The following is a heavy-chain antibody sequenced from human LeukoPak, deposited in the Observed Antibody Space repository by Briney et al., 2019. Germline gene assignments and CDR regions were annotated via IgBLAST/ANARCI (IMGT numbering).Heavy chain of an antibody. V-gene: IGHV3-73*01. CDR1: GFTFSGSA. CDR2: IRSKANSYAT. CDR3: TGVRGPAAGTFPYGMDV. J-gene: IGHJ6*02. Sequence: GGSLRLSCAASGFTFSGSAMPWVRQASGKGLEWVGRIRSKANSYATAYAASVKGRFTISRDDSKNTAYLQMNSLKTEDTAVYYCTGVRGPAAGTFPYGMDVWGQGTTVTVSS. D-gene: IGHD6-13*01.